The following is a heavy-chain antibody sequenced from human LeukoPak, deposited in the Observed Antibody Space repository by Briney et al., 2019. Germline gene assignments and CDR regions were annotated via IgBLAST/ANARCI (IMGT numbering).Heavy chain of an antibody. J-gene: IGHJ4*02. V-gene: IGHV4-59*08. D-gene: IGHD6-13*01. CDR2: IYYSGST. CDR1: GFTFSSYA. CDR3: ARQGPSIAAAWILDY. Sequence: GSLRLSCAASGFTFSSYAMSWVRQAPGKGLEWIGYIYYSGSTNYIPTLKSRVTISVDTSKNQFSLKLSSVTAADTAVYYCARQGPSIAAAWILDYWGQGTLVTVSS.